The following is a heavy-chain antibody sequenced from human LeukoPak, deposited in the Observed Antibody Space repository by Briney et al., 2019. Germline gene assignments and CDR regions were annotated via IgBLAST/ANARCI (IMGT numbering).Heavy chain of an antibody. CDR3: ARGGSGSYYDYFDY. Sequence: PGGSLRLSCAASGGSFSRYWMHWVRQAPGKRLVWVSRMNSDGSSTNYADSVKGRFTISGDTAKNTLYLQMNSLRAEDTAVYYCARGGSGSYYDYFDYWGQGTLVTVSS. D-gene: IGHD3-10*01. CDR1: GGSFSRYW. J-gene: IGHJ4*02. V-gene: IGHV3-74*01. CDR2: MNSDGSST.